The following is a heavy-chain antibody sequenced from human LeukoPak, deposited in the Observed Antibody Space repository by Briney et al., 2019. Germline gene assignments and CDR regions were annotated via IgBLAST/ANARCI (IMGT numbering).Heavy chain of an antibody. V-gene: IGHV3-7*01. J-gene: IGHJ6*03. CDR3: ARDTSSSWYFYYYYMDV. CDR1: GFTFSNYW. Sequence: PGGSLRLSCAASGFTFSNYWMHWVRQAPGKGLEWVANIKQDGSEKYYVDSVKGRFTISRDNAKNSLYLQMNSLRAEDTAVYYCARDTSSSWYFYYYYMDVWGKGTTVTVSS. D-gene: IGHD6-13*01. CDR2: IKQDGSEK.